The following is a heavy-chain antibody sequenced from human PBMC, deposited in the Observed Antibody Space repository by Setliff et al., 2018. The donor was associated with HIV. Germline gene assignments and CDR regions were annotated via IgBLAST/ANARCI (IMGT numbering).Heavy chain of an antibody. D-gene: IGHD6-19*01. CDR1: AYTFTTYD. V-gene: IGHV1-8*01. CDR2: MNPNSGDT. Sequence: ASVKVSCKASAYTFTTYDINWVRQATGQRLEWMGWMNPNSGDTAYAQKFQGRVNMTRDTSISTAYLELSSLISEDTAVYYCVRGPSSGWPAYYYYMDVWGKGTTVRLL. CDR3: VRGPSSGWPAYYYYMDV. J-gene: IGHJ6*03.